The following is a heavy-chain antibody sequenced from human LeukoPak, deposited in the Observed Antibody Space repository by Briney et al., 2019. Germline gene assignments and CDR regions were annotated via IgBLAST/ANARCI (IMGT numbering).Heavy chain of an antibody. V-gene: IGHV4-34*01. D-gene: IGHD3-22*01. CDR1: GGSFSGYY. Sequence: SETLSLTCAVYGGSFSGYYWSWIRQPPGKGLEWIGEINHSGSTNYNPSLKSRVTISVDTSKTQFSLKLSSVTAADTAVYYCARWAYYYDSSGYLLASAFDIWGQGTMVTVSS. J-gene: IGHJ3*02. CDR2: INHSGST. CDR3: ARWAYYYDSSGYLLASAFDI.